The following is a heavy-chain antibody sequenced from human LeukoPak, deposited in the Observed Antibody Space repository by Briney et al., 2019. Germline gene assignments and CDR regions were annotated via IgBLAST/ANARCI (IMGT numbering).Heavy chain of an antibody. CDR3: AREGNYYDSSGYSDY. J-gene: IGHJ4*02. CDR1: GGTFSSYA. D-gene: IGHD3-22*01. V-gene: IGHV1-69*13. CDR2: IIPIFGTA. Sequence: GASVQVSCKASGGTFSSYAISWVRQAPGQGLEWMGGIIPIFGTANYAQKFQGRVTITADESTSTAYMELSSLRSEDTAVYYCAREGNYYDSSGYSDYWGQGTLVAVSS.